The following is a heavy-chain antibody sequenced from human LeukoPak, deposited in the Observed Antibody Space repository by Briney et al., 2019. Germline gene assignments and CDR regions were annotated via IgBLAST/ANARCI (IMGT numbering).Heavy chain of an antibody. CDR1: GGSISSYY. CDR2: IYYSGST. J-gene: IGHJ4*02. Sequence: SETLSLTCTVSGGSISSYYWGWIRQPPGKGLEWIGYIYYSGSTNYNPSLKSRVTISVDTSKNQFSLKLSSVTAADTAVYYCARGAPDYDYDFDYWGQGTLVTVSS. CDR3: ARGAPDYDYDFDY. V-gene: IGHV4-59*01. D-gene: IGHD5-12*01.